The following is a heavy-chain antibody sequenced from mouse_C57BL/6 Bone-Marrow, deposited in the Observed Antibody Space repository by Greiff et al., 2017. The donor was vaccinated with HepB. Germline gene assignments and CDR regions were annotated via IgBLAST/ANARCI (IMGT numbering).Heavy chain of an antibody. CDR2: INPYNGDT. CDR1: GYSFTGYF. J-gene: IGHJ1*03. Sequence: EVQLQQSGPELVKPGDSVKISCKASGYSFTGYFMNWVMQSHGKSLEWIGRINPYNGDTFYNQKFKGKATLTVDKASSTAHMELRSLTSEDSAVYYCARRDDGYYLYFDVWGTGTTVTVSS. V-gene: IGHV1-20*01. CDR3: ARRDDGYYLYFDV. D-gene: IGHD2-3*01.